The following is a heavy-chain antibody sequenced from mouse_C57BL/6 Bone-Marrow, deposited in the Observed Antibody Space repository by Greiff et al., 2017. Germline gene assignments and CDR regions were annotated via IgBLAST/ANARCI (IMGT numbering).Heavy chain of an antibody. Sequence: DVKLVESGGGLVQPKGSLKLSCAASGFSFNTYAMNWVRQAPGKGLEWVARIRSKSNNYATYYADSVKDRFTISRDDSESMLYLQMNNLKTEDTAMYYCVRPPYGSSYDWFAYWGQGTLVTVSA. CDR3: VRPPYGSSYDWFAY. D-gene: IGHD1-1*01. CDR2: IRSKSNNYAT. V-gene: IGHV10-1*01. J-gene: IGHJ3*01. CDR1: GFSFNTYA.